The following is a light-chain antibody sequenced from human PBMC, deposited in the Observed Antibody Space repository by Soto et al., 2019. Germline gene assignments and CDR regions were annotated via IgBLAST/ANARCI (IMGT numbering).Light chain of an antibody. J-gene: IGKJ1*01. Sequence: DIVMTQSPDSLAVSLGERATINCKSSQSVLYSSNNKNYLAWYQQKSGQPPKLLIYWASTRASGVPDRFSGSGSGTDFTLAISSLQAEDVAVYYCQQYYSTPQTFGQGTKVEIK. CDR1: QSVLYSSNNKNY. CDR2: WAS. V-gene: IGKV4-1*01. CDR3: QQYYSTPQT.